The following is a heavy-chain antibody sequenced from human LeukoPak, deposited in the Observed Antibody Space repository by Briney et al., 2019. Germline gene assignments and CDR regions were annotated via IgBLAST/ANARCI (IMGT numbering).Heavy chain of an antibody. D-gene: IGHD3-3*01. Sequence: PSETLSLTCTVSGGSISSYYWSWIRPPAGKGLEWIGRIYTSGSTNYNPSLKSRVTMSVDTSKNQFSLKLSSVTAADTAVYYCARDARYYDFWSGYYKAPYYFDYWGQGTLVTVSS. V-gene: IGHV4-4*07. CDR1: GGSISSYY. CDR3: ARDARYYDFWSGYYKAPYYFDY. CDR2: IYTSGST. J-gene: IGHJ4*02.